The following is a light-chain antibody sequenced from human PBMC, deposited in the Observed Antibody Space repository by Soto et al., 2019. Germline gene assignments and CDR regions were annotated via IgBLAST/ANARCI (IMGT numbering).Light chain of an antibody. CDR3: SSYTNSFTWV. CDR2: EVS. CDR1: SSDVGAYNY. Sequence: QSALAQPASVCGSPGQSITISCTGTSSDVGAYNYVSWYQQHPGKAPKLIIFEVSNRPSGISNRFSGSKSGQTASLSISGLQAEDEADYYCSSYTNSFTWVFGGGTQLTVL. V-gene: IGLV2-14*01. J-gene: IGLJ3*02.